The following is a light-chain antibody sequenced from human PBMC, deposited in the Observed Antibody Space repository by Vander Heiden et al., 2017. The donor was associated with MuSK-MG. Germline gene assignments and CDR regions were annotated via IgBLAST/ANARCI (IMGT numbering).Light chain of an antibody. CDR1: QSISSY. V-gene: IGKV1-39*01. CDR2: AAS. CDR3: QQSDSTPIT. Sequence: DIQMTQSPSPLSASVGDRVTITCRASQSISSYLNWYQQKPGKAPKLLIYAASSLQSGVPSRFSGSGSGTDFTLTISRLQPEDFATYYCQQSDSTPITFGQGTLLDIK. J-gene: IGKJ5*01.